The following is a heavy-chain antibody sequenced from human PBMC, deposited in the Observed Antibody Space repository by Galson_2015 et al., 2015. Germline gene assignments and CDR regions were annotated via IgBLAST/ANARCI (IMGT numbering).Heavy chain of an antibody. CDR1: GFTFSSYA. Sequence: SLRLSCAASGFTFSSYAMHWVRQAPGKGLEWVAVISYDGSNKYYADSVKGRFTISRDNSKNTLYLQMNSLRAEDTAVYYCAKEGRIFGVVKDYYYGMDVWGQGTTVTVSS. D-gene: IGHD3-3*01. J-gene: IGHJ6*02. V-gene: IGHV3-30-3*01. CDR3: AKEGRIFGVVKDYYYGMDV. CDR2: ISYDGSNK.